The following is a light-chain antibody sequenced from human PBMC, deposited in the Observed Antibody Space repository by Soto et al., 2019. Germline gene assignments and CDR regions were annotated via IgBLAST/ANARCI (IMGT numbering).Light chain of an antibody. J-gene: IGLJ1*01. V-gene: IGLV2-14*03. Sequence: QSALTQPASVSGSPGQSITISCTGSSGVIGSYNRVSWYQQHPGKAPNLRIYEVTDRPSGVSKRFSGSKSGNTASLTISGLQAEDEAEYYCSSYTNINTRACVFGTGTKVTVL. CDR2: EVT. CDR3: SSYTNINTRACV. CDR1: SGVIGSYNR.